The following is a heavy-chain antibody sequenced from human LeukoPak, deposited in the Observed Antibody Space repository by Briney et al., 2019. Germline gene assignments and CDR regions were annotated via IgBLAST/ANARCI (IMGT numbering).Heavy chain of an antibody. CDR1: GGSFSGYY. D-gene: IGHD3-22*01. CDR2: INHSGST. Sequence: SETLSLTCAVYGGSFSGYYLSWIRQPPGKGLEWIGEINHSGSTNYNPSLKSRVTISVDTSKNQFSLKLSSVTAADTAVYYCARSDLTGNDTFDYWGQGTLVTVSS. J-gene: IGHJ4*02. CDR3: ARSDLTGNDTFDY. V-gene: IGHV4-34*01.